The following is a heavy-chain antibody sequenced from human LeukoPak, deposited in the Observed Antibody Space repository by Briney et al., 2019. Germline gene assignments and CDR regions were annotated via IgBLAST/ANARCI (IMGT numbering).Heavy chain of an antibody. CDR2: INSDGSST. J-gene: IGHJ6*03. Sequence: PGGSLRLPCAASGFTFSSYWMHWVRQAPGKGLVWVSRINSDGSSTSYADSVKGRFTISRDSAKNTLYLQMNSLRAEDTAVYYCASPIAVADYYYYYYMDVWGKGTTVTVSS. CDR1: GFTFSSYW. V-gene: IGHV3-74*01. D-gene: IGHD6-19*01. CDR3: ASPIAVADYYYYYYMDV.